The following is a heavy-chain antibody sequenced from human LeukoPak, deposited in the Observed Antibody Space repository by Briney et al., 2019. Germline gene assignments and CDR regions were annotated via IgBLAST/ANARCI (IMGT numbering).Heavy chain of an antibody. CDR2: ISGSSITI. Sequence: GGSLRLSCAASGFTFSDYSMSWVRQAPGKGLEWLSNISGSSITIYYADSVKGRFTISRDNAKNSLYLNIHSLRAEDTAVYYCARDRADPDYGDYVFAYWGQGTLVTVSS. CDR3: ARDRADPDYGDYVFAY. V-gene: IGHV3-48*04. CDR1: GFTFSDYS. D-gene: IGHD4-17*01. J-gene: IGHJ4*02.